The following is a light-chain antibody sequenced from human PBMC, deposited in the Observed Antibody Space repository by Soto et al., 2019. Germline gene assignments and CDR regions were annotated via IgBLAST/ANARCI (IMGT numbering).Light chain of an antibody. V-gene: IGKV3-15*01. CDR1: QSVSSN. Sequence: EIVMTQSPATLSVSPGERATLSCRASQSVSSNLAWYQQQPGQAPRLLIYGASTRATGIPARFSGSGSGTEVTLTISSLQSEDFAVYYCQQYNNWPGTFGQGTKVEI. CDR3: QQYNNWPGT. CDR2: GAS. J-gene: IGKJ1*01.